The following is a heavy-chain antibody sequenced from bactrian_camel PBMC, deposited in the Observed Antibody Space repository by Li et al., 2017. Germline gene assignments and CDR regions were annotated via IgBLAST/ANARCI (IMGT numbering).Heavy chain of an antibody. CDR3: AQDQGPRYTGGSYFRTFRSN. V-gene: IGHV3S25*01. D-gene: IGHD2*01. CDR2: SSSGALSL. J-gene: IGHJ4*01. CDR1: GFTFTNYW. Sequence: QLVESGGGLVQPGGSLRLSCAASGFTFTNYWMHWVRQGPGKGLEWVSSSSSGALSLVYADSVKGRFTISRDNAKNTVYLQMNNLKPEDTGMYWCAQDQGPRYTGGSYFRTFRSNRGQGTQVTVS.